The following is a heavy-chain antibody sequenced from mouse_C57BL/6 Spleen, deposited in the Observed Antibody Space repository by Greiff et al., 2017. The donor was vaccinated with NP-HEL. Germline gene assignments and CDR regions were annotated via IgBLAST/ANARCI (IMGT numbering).Heavy chain of an antibody. D-gene: IGHD4-1*01. CDR3: ARESLGYFDY. CDR1: GYAFSSSW. J-gene: IGHJ2*01. CDR2: IYPGDGDT. V-gene: IGHV1-82*01. Sequence: VQLQQSGPELVKPGASVKISCKASGYAFSSSWMNWVKQRPGKGLEWIGRIYPGDGDTNYNGKFKGKATLTADKSSSTAYMQLSSLTSEDSAVYFCARESLGYFDYWGQGTTLTVSS.